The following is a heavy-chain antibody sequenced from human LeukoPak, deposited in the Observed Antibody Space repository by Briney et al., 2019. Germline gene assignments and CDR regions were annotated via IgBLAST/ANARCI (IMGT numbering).Heavy chain of an antibody. J-gene: IGHJ3*02. CDR3: ASVRCTSRSCYQGGFDI. CDR1: GGSISSGGYY. CDR2: IYYSESS. D-gene: IGHD2-2*01. V-gene: IGHV4-31*03. Sequence: TSETLSLTCTVSGGSISSGGYYCTWVRQHPGKGLEWIGYIYYSESSSYNPSLKSRASISLDTSQNQFSLKLSSVTAADTAVYYCASVRCTSRSCYQGGFDIWGQGTMVTVSS.